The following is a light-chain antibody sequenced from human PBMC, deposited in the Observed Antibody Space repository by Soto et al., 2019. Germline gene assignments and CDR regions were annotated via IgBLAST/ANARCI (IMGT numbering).Light chain of an antibody. J-gene: IGKJ1*01. CDR1: QSISSW. V-gene: IGKV1-5*03. Sequence: DIQMTQSPSTLSASVGDRVTITCRASQSISSWLAWYQQKPGKAPKLLIYKASSLESGVPARFSGSGSGTEFTLTISSLQPDDFASYYCQQYNSYARTCGQGTMVEIK. CDR2: KAS. CDR3: QQYNSYART.